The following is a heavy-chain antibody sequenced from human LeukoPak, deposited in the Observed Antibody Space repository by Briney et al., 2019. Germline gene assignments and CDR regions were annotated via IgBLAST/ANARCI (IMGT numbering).Heavy chain of an antibody. Sequence: GGSLRLSCAASGFTFSSYSMNWVRQAPGKGLEWVSSISSSSGYIYYADSVKGRFTISRDNAKNSLYLQMNSLRAEDTAVYYCARDWGYCSSTSCSGIDYWGQGTLVTVSS. CDR2: ISSSSGYI. CDR3: ARDWGYCSSTSCSGIDY. D-gene: IGHD2-2*01. CDR1: GFTFSSYS. V-gene: IGHV3-21*01. J-gene: IGHJ4*02.